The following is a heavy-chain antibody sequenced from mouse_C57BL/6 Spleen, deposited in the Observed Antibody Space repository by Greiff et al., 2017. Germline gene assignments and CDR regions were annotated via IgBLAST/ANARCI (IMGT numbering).Heavy chain of an antibody. CDR3: ARGPTVVATPYFDY. J-gene: IGHJ2*01. Sequence: QVQLQQPGAELVMPGASVKLSCKASGYTFTSHWMHWVKQRPGQGLEWIGEIDPSDSYTNYNQKFKGKSTLTVDKSSSTAYMQLSSLTSEDSAVYYCARGPTVVATPYFDYWGQGTTLTVSS. CDR1: GYTFTSHW. V-gene: IGHV1-69*01. CDR2: IDPSDSYT. D-gene: IGHD1-1*01.